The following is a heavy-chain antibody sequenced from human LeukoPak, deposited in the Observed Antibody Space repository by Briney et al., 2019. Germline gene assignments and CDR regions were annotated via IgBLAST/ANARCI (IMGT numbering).Heavy chain of an antibody. CDR2: ISSSGSTI. CDR1: GFTFSDYY. Sequence: GGSLRLSCAASGFTFSDYYMSWIRQAPVKGLEWVSYISSSGSTIYYADSVKGRFTISRDNAKNSLYLQMNSLRAEDTAVYYCARIEYSSSYIDYWGQGTLVTVSS. D-gene: IGHD6-6*01. J-gene: IGHJ4*02. CDR3: ARIEYSSSYIDY. V-gene: IGHV3-11*01.